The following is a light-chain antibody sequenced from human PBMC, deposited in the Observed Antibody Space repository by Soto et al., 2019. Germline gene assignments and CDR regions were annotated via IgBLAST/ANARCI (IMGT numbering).Light chain of an antibody. V-gene: IGKV3-20*01. CDR3: RQCGSSPAT. CDR2: GAS. Sequence: TVLTQSPGTLYLTPGERATLSCRASQSVRSRYLAWYQQKPGQAPRLLIYGASSRATGFPDRLSGSGFETEFPLSFCSLEPEEFAVDYCRQCGSSPATFGRGAKVDIK. J-gene: IGKJ4*02. CDR1: QSVRSRY.